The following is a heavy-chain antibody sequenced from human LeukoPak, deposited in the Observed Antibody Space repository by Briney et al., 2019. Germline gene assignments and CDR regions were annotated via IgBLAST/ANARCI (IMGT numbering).Heavy chain of an antibody. Sequence: ASVKVSCKASGYTFTSYGFSWVRQAPGQGLEGMGWINSYNGNTKHAQKRQGRVTMTTDTSTSTAYMELRSLRPDDTAVYYCARGSHMVRGGNYYYYMDVWGKGTTVTISS. CDR3: ARGSHMVRGGNYYYYMDV. CDR1: GYTFTSYG. D-gene: IGHD3-10*01. CDR2: INSYNGNT. V-gene: IGHV1-18*01. J-gene: IGHJ6*03.